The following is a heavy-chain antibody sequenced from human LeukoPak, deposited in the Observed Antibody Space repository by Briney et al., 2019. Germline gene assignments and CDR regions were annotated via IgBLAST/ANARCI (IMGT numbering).Heavy chain of an antibody. V-gene: IGHV1-69*04. J-gene: IGHJ5*02. D-gene: IGHD3-22*01. CDR1: GGTFSSYA. CDR2: IIPILGIA. Sequence: SVKVSCKASGGTFSSYAISWVRQAPGQGLEWMGRIIPILGIANYAQEFQGRVTITADKSTSTAYMELSSLRSEDTAVYYCARAAGGYYDSSGSLAWGQGTLVTVSS. CDR3: ARAAGGYYDSSGSLA.